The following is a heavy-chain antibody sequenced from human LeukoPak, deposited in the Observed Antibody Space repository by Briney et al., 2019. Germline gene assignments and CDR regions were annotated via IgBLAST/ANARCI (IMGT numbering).Heavy chain of an antibody. J-gene: IGHJ4*02. CDR2: VHPGDSAT. CDR3: TGDFGSESGVGY. Sequence: NHGESLKISCKGSGYSFTNHWIGWVRQMPGKGLEWMGIVHPGDSATTYSPSFEGQVTISADKSISTAYLQWSSLKASDTAMYYCTGDFGSESGVGYWGQGTLVAVSS. D-gene: IGHD3-10*01. CDR1: GYSFTNHW. V-gene: IGHV5-51*01.